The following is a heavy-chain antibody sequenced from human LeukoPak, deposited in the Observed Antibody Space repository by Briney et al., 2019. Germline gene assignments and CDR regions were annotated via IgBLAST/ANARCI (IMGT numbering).Heavy chain of an antibody. CDR2: IKQDGSEK. CDR3: ARSSGGSGSYYKDY. V-gene: IGHV3-7*01. Sequence: GGSLRLSCAASGFTFSSYWMSWVRQAPGKGLEWVANIKQDGSEKYYVDSVKGRFTISRDNAKNSLYLQMNSLRAEDTAVYYCARSSGGSGSYYKDYWGQGTLVTVSS. J-gene: IGHJ4*02. D-gene: IGHD3-10*01. CDR1: GFTFSSYW.